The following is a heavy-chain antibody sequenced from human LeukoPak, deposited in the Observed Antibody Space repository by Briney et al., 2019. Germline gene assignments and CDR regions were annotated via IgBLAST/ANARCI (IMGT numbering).Heavy chain of an antibody. Sequence: PSETLSLTCTVSGGSISSYYWSWIRQPPGKGLEWIGYIYYSGSTNYNPSLKSRVPISVDTSKNQFSLKLSSVTAADTAVYYCARDGAYYDSSVRWFDPWGQGTLVTVSS. CDR1: GGSISSYY. D-gene: IGHD3-22*01. J-gene: IGHJ5*02. V-gene: IGHV4-59*01. CDR2: IYYSGST. CDR3: ARDGAYYDSSVRWFDP.